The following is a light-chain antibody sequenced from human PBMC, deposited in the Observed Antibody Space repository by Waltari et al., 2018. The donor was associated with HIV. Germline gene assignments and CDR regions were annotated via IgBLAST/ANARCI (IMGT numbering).Light chain of an antibody. CDR3: QQYYSYPPLT. Sequence: AIRMTQSPSSFSASTGDRVTITCRASQGISSSLAWYQQKPGKAPKLLTYAASTLQSGVPSRFSGSGSGTDFTLTISCLQSEDFATYYCQQYYSYPPLTFGGGTKVEIK. J-gene: IGKJ4*01. CDR2: AAS. V-gene: IGKV1-8*01. CDR1: QGISSS.